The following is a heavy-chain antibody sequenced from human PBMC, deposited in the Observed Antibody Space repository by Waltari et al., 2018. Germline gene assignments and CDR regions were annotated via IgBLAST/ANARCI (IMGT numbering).Heavy chain of an antibody. CDR1: GGNFSSYS. J-gene: IGHJ4*02. CDR2: IIPIFGTA. V-gene: IGHV1-69*05. CDR3: ARVGVAVAGTLDY. D-gene: IGHD6-19*01. Sequence: QVQLVQSGAEVKKPGSSVKVSCKASGGNFSSYSISWVRQAPGQGLEWMGGIIPIFGTANYAQKFQGRVTITTDESTSTAYMELSSLRSEDTAVYYCARVGVAVAGTLDYWGQGTLVTVSS.